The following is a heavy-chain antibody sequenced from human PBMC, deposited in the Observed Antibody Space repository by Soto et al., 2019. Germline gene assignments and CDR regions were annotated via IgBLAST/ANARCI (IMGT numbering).Heavy chain of an antibody. CDR1: GYTFTIYG. D-gene: IGHD2-15*01. V-gene: IGHV1-18*01. Sequence: ASVKVSCKASGYTFTIYGISCVLQSPGQGLEWMGWISAYNGNTNYAQKLQGRVTMTTDTSTSTAYMELRSLRSDDTAVYYCARVDCSGGSCYSDYWGQGTLVTVSS. J-gene: IGHJ4*02. CDR3: ARVDCSGGSCYSDY. CDR2: ISAYNGNT.